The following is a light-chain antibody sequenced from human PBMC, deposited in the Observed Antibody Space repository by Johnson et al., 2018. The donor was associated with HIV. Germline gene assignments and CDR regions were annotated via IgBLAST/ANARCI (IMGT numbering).Light chain of an antibody. V-gene: IGLV3-16*01. CDR3: LSADSSGIPYV. CDR1: ALPKKY. J-gene: IGLJ1*01. CDR2: KDS. Sequence: VLTQPPSVSVSLGQMARITCSGEALPKKYAYWYQQKPGQFPVLVIYKDSERPSGIPERFSGSSSGTIVTLTISGVQAEDEADYYCLSADSSGIPYVFGTGTEVTV.